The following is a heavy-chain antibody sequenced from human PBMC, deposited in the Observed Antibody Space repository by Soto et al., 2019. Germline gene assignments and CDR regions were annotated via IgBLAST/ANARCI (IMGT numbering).Heavy chain of an antibody. CDR2: IWFDGTNK. J-gene: IGHJ4*02. CDR3: ARAQSSGSYYSDY. V-gene: IGHV3-33*01. CDR1: GFTFSSCA. D-gene: IGHD1-26*01. Sequence: LRLSCTASGFTFSSCAMHWVRQAPGKGLEWVAVIWFDGTNKYYADSVKGRFTISRDNSKNTLYLQMNSLRAEDTAMYYCARAQSSGSYYSDYWGRGTQVTVS.